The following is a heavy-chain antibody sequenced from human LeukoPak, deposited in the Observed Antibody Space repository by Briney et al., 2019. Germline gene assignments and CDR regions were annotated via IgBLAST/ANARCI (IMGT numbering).Heavy chain of an antibody. J-gene: IGHJ3*02. CDR2: IYYSGST. D-gene: IGHD6-19*01. CDR3: ARDPSSGWYLHDAFDI. CDR1: GGSISSGGYY. V-gene: IGHV4-31*03. Sequence: SQTLSLTCTVSGGSISSGGYYWSWIRQHPGKGLEWIGYIYYSGSTYYNPSLKSRVTISVDTSKNQFSLKLSSVTAADTAVYYCARDPSSGWYLHDAFDIWGQGTMVTVSS.